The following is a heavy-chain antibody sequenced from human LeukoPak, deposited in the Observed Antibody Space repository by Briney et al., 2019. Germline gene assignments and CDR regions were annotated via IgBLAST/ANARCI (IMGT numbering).Heavy chain of an antibody. D-gene: IGHD5-24*01. J-gene: IGHJ4*02. CDR2: ISAYNGNT. CDR1: GYTFTSSG. Sequence: WASVKVSCKASGYTFTSSGISWVRQAPGQGLEWMGWISAYNGNTKYAQKLQGRVTMTTDTSTSTAYMELRSLRSDDTAVYYCARVTWLQPPGYWGQGTLVTVSS. V-gene: IGHV1-18*01. CDR3: ARVTWLQPPGY.